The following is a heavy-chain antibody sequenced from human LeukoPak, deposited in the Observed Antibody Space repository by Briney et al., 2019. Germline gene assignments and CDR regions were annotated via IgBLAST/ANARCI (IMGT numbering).Heavy chain of an antibody. J-gene: IGHJ6*02. CDR3: ARRPVTPVGYGMDV. Sequence: SEPLSLTCTVSGGSISSDNYYWSWIRQHPGKGLEWIGYIYYSGSTYYNPSLKSRVTISLDTSKNQFSLKLSSVTAADTAVYYCARRPVTPVGYGMDVWGQGTTVTVSS. CDR2: IYYSGST. V-gene: IGHV4-31*03. CDR1: GGSISSDNYY. D-gene: IGHD4-23*01.